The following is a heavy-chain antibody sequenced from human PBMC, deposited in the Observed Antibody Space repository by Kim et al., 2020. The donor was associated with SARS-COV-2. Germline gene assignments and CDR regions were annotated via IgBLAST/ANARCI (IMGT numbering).Heavy chain of an antibody. Sequence: SETLSLTCAVYGGSFSGYYWSWIRQPPGKGLEWIGEINHSGSTNYNPSLKSRVTISVDTSKNQFSLKLSSVTAADTAVYYCAREHYNDFWSGYYHYYYYYMDVWGKGTTVTVSS. CDR1: GGSFSGYY. J-gene: IGHJ6*03. V-gene: IGHV4-34*01. CDR3: AREHYNDFWSGYYHYYYYYMDV. CDR2: INHSGST. D-gene: IGHD3-3*01.